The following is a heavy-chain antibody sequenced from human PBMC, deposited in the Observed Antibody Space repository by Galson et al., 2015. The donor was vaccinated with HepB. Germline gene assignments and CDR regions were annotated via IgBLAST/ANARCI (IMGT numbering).Heavy chain of an antibody. Sequence: GSLRLSCAASGFTVSSNYMSWVRQAPGKGLEWVSVIYSGGSTYYADSVKGRFTISRDNSKNTLYLQMNSLRAEDTAVYYCARDRVKIVVVTEPKKNYYYYYGMDVWGQGTTVTVSS. J-gene: IGHJ6*02. CDR1: GFTVSSNY. CDR2: IYSGGST. V-gene: IGHV3-53*01. CDR3: ARDRVKIVVVTEPKKNYYYYYGMDV. D-gene: IGHD2-2*01.